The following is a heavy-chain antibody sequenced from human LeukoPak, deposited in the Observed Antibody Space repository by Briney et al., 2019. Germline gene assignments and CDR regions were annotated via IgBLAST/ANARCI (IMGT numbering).Heavy chain of an antibody. Sequence: GGSLRLSCAASGFTSTTYWMHWVRQAPGKGLVWVSHINSDGSITSYADSVKGRFTISRDNAKNTLYLQMNSLRAEDTAVYYCARDAVDTANAVWGQGTTVTVSS. CDR1: GFTSTTYW. D-gene: IGHD5-18*01. V-gene: IGHV3-74*01. CDR2: INSDGSIT. J-gene: IGHJ6*02. CDR3: ARDAVDTANAV.